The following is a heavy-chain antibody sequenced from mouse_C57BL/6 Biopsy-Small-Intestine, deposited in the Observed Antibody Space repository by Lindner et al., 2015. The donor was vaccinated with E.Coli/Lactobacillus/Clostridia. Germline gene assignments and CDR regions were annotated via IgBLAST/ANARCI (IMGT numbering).Heavy chain of an antibody. CDR1: GYTFTGYW. J-gene: IGHJ2*01. D-gene: IGHD2-4*01. CDR2: ILPGSGIS. V-gene: IGHV1-9*01. CDR3: AREGDYDYDVVDY. Sequence: VQLQESGAELMKPGASVKLSCKATGYTFTGYWIEWVKQRPGHGLEWIGEILPGSGISSYNEKFKGKATFTADTSSNTAYIHLSSLTTEDSAIYYCAREGDYDYDVVDYWGQGTTLTVSS.